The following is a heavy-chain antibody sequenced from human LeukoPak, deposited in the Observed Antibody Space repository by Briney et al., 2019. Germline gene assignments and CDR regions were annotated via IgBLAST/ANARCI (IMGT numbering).Heavy chain of an antibody. V-gene: IGHV3-64*01. CDR1: GFTFSSYA. CDR2: ISSNGGST. Sequence: GGSLRLSCAASGFTFSSYAMHWVRQAPGKGLEYVSAISSNGGSTYYANSVKGRFTISRDNSKNTLYLQMGSLRAEDMAVYYCARGAAGTPDFDYWGQGTLVTVSS. CDR3: ARGAAGTPDFDY. J-gene: IGHJ4*02. D-gene: IGHD6-13*01.